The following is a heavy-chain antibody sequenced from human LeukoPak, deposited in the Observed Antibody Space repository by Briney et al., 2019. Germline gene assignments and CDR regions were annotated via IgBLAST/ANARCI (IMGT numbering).Heavy chain of an antibody. J-gene: IGHJ4*02. CDR1: GFSFTFYS. CDR2: ISSSSSYI. Sequence: GGSLRLSCAASGFSFTFYSMNWVRQAPGKGLEGVSSISSSSSYIYYADSVKGRFTISRDNAKNSLYLQMNSLRAEDTAVYYCARDSPNEGILWWSIDYWGQGTLVTVSS. V-gene: IGHV3-21*01. CDR3: ARDSPNEGILWWSIDY. D-gene: IGHD2-21*01.